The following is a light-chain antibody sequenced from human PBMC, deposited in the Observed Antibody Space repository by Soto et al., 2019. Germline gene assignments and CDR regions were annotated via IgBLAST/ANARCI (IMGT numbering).Light chain of an antibody. CDR1: QAISSH. J-gene: IGKJ1*01. V-gene: IGKV1-13*02. CDR2: GAS. CDR3: QQIKSYPRVT. Sequence: AIQLTQSPSSLSASVGDRVSITCRASQAISSHLAWYQQKPGTGPKLLIHGASVLQTGVPSRFSGSGNGPGTAFTLTISSLLPEDFATYCCQQIKSYPRVTFGQGTKVEIK.